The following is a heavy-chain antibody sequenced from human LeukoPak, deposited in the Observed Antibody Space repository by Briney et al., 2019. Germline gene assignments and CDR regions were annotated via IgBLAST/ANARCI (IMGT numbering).Heavy chain of an antibody. CDR2: MSGSGAST. CDR1: GFTFTSYA. D-gene: IGHD3-22*01. V-gene: IGHV3-23*01. CDR3: ARGSSASTYYNMDV. J-gene: IGHJ6*03. Sequence: GGSLRLSCAGTGFTFTSYAKTWVRQAPGMGLEWVSAMSGSGASTYYADSVRGRFTISRDDSKNTPYLQMNSLRADDTAAYYCARGSSASTYYNMDVWGKGTTVTVSS.